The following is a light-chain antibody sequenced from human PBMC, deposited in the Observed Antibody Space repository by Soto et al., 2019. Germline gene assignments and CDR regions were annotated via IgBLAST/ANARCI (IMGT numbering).Light chain of an antibody. Sequence: DIVMTQSPDSLSVSLGERATINCKSSRSVLYSSNNQNYLAWYQQKPGQPPKLLIYWASTRESGVPDRFSGSGSGPDFTLTISNLQPEDVAVYYCQQYYSIPPTFGQGTKVDIK. V-gene: IGKV4-1*01. CDR1: RSVLYSSNNQNY. CDR2: WAS. J-gene: IGKJ1*01. CDR3: QQYYSIPPT.